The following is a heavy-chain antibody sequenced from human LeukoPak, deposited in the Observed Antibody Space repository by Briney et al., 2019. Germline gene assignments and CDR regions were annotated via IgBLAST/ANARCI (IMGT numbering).Heavy chain of an antibody. Sequence: PGGSLRLSCAASGFTFSTYAMSWVRQTPGKGLEWVAAISGDNPGTYHANSVKGRFTISRDKSKNTLHLQMSGLRAEDTARYYCAKAPVGHCSGAFCYHFDSWGQGTLVTVSS. V-gene: IGHV3-23*01. CDR2: ISGDNPGT. J-gene: IGHJ4*02. CDR3: AKAPVGHCSGAFCYHFDS. D-gene: IGHD2-15*01. CDR1: GFTFSTYA.